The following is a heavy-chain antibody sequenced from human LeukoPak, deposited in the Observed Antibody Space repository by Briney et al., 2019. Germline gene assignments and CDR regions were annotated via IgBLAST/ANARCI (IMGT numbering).Heavy chain of an antibody. D-gene: IGHD3-3*02. V-gene: IGHV5-51*01. CDR1: GYSFTSYW. Sequence: GESLKISCKGSGYSFTSYWIGWVRQMPGKGLEWMGIIYPGDSDTRYSPSFQGQVTIAAGKSISTAYLQWSSLKASDTAMYYCARTQSSRRQSIFDFWGQGTLVTVSS. CDR2: IYPGDSDT. J-gene: IGHJ4*02. CDR3: ARTQSSRRQSIFDF.